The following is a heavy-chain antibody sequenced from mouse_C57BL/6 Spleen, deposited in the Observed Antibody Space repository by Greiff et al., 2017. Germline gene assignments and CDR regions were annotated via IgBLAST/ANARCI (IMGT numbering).Heavy chain of an antibody. D-gene: IGHD2-4*01. CDR1: GFTFSDYG. CDR2: ISSGSSTI. V-gene: IGHV5-17*01. J-gene: IGHJ3*01. Sequence: EVKVVESGGGLVQPGGSLKLSCAASGFTFSDYGMHWVRQAPEKGLEWVAYISSGSSTIYYADTVKGRFTISRDNAKNTLFLQMTSLRSEDTAMYYCARAYYDYDGLFAYWGQGTLVTVSA. CDR3: ARAYYDYDGLFAY.